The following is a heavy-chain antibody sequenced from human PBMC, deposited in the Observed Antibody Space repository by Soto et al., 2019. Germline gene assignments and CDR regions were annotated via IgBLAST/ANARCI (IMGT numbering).Heavy chain of an antibody. D-gene: IGHD2-8*01. CDR3: ARQARYCTNGVCSAYGMDV. Sequence: QVQLVQSGAEVKKPGASVKVCCKASGYTFTSYYMHWVRQAPGQGLEWMGIINPSGGSTSYAQKFQGRVTMTRDTSTSTVYMELSSLRSEDTAVYYCARQARYCTNGVCSAYGMDVWCQGTTVTVSS. V-gene: IGHV1-46*01. CDR2: INPSGGST. J-gene: IGHJ6*02. CDR1: GYTFTSYY.